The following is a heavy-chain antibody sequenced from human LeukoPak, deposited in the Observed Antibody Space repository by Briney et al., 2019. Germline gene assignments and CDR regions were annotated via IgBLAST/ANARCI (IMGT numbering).Heavy chain of an antibody. CDR2: IIPIFGTA. CDR1: GGTFSSYA. J-gene: IGHJ6*03. D-gene: IGHD2-2*01. CDR3: ARGPYCSSTSCYHGYYYYMDV. Sequence: SVNVSCKASGGTFSSYAISWVRQAPGQGLEWMGGIIPIFGTANYAQKFQGRVTITADESTSTAYMELSSLRSEDTAVYYCARGPYCSSTSCYHGYYYYMDVWGKGTTVTVSS. V-gene: IGHV1-69*13.